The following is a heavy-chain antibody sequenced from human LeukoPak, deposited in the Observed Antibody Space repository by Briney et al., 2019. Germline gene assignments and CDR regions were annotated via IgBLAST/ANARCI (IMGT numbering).Heavy chain of an antibody. CDR1: GFTFSSYD. CDR3: ARVGYSDFWSGYYWDY. J-gene: IGHJ4*02. V-gene: IGHV3-48*01. Sequence: GGSLRLSCAASGFTFSSYDKSWVRQAPGKGLEWISYISSSGTTIYYADSVQGRFIISRDNARNSLYLQMNSLRAEDTAVYYCARVGYSDFWSGYYWDYWGQGTLATVSS. D-gene: IGHD3-3*01. CDR2: ISSSGTTI.